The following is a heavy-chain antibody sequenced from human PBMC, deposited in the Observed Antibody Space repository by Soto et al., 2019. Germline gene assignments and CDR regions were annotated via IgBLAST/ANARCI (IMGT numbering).Heavy chain of an antibody. D-gene: IGHD3-3*01. CDR1: GYTFTSYG. CDR2: ISAYNGNT. J-gene: IGHJ5*02. Sequence: ASVKVSCKASGYTFTSYGISWVRQAPGQGLEWMGWISAYNGNTNYAQKVQGRVTMTTDSSTSTAYMELRSLRSDDTAVYYCARTYDFWSGYYLNWFDPWGRGTLVTVSS. V-gene: IGHV1-18*01. CDR3: ARTYDFWSGYYLNWFDP.